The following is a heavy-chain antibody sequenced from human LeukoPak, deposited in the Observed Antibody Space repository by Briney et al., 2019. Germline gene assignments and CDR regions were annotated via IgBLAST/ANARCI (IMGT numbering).Heavy chain of an antibody. V-gene: IGHV3-30-3*01. Sequence: PGGSLRLSCAASGFTFNTYAMHWVRQAPGKGLEWVAVISYDANNKYYANPVKGRFTISRDNSKDTFYLQMNSLGTEDTAVYYCARDRPPGGSCLDYWGQGTLVTVSS. CDR3: ARDRPPGGSCLDY. CDR2: ISYDANNK. J-gene: IGHJ4*02. D-gene: IGHD2-15*01. CDR1: GFTFNTYA.